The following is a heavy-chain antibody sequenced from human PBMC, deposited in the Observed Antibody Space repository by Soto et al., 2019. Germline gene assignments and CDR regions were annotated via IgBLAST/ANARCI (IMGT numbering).Heavy chain of an antibody. J-gene: IGHJ4*02. D-gene: IGHD3-22*01. CDR1: GFTFSSYA. CDR2: ISGSGGST. Sequence: GGSLRLSCAASGFTFSSYAMSWVRQAPGKGLEWVSAISGSGGSTYYADSVKGRFTISRDNSKNTPYLQMNSRRAEDTAVYYCANYYDSSGYFYWGQGTLVTVSS. CDR3: ANYYDSSGYFY. V-gene: IGHV3-23*01.